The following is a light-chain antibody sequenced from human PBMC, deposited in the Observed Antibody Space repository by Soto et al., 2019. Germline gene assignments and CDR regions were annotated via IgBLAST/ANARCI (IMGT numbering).Light chain of an antibody. CDR2: DVY. Sequence: AIPVTQSPSSLSASVGDRVTITCRASQDIRGALAWYQQKPGKAPKLLIYDVYTLASGVPSRFSGSGSGTEFTLTISSLQPEHFGTYYCRQFTSYPITFGHGTRLEIK. J-gene: IGKJ5*01. CDR3: RQFTSYPIT. V-gene: IGKV1-13*02. CDR1: QDIRGA.